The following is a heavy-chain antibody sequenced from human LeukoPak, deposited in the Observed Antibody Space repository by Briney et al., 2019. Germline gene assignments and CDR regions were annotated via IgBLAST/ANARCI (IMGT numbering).Heavy chain of an antibody. Sequence: ASVKVSCKASGYTFTNYGISWVRQAPGQGLQWMGWISAYNGNTNFAQKFQGRVTMTTDTSTSTAYMELRSLRSDDTAVYYCARGENYYDSSGYYPYWGQGTLVTVSS. CDR3: ARGENYYDSSGYYPY. CDR2: ISAYNGNT. V-gene: IGHV1-18*01. J-gene: IGHJ4*02. CDR1: GYTFTNYG. D-gene: IGHD3-22*01.